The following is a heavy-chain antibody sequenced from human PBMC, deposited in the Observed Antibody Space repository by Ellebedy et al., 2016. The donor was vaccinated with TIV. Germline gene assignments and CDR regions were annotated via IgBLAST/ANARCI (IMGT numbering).Heavy chain of an antibody. V-gene: IGHV4-59*01. Sequence: MPSETLSLTCTVSGGSISSYYWSWIRQPPGKGLEWIGYIYYSGSTNYNPSLKSRVTISVDTSKNQFSLKLSSVTAADTAVYYCARDSIAAAGRSFDYWGQGTLVTVSS. CDR1: GGSISSYY. D-gene: IGHD6-13*01. CDR3: ARDSIAAAGRSFDY. CDR2: IYYSGST. J-gene: IGHJ4*02.